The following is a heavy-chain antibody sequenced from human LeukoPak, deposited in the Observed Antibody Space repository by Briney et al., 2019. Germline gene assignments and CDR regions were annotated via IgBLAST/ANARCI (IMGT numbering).Heavy chain of an antibody. Sequence: GASAKVSCKASGGTFSSYAISWVRQAPGQGLEWMGGIIPIFGTANYAQKFQGRVTITADESTSTAYMELSSLRAEDTAVYYCAREFWGTETTFDYWGQGTLVTVSS. CDR1: GGTFSSYA. CDR3: AREFWGTETTFDY. V-gene: IGHV1-69*13. CDR2: IIPIFGTA. J-gene: IGHJ4*02. D-gene: IGHD3-16*01.